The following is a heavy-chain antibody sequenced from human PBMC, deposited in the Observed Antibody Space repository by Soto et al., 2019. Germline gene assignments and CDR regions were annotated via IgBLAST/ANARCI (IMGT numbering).Heavy chain of an antibody. D-gene: IGHD3-3*01. V-gene: IGHV3-49*03. J-gene: IGHJ3*02. CDR1: GFTFGDYA. CDR2: IRSKAYGGTT. CDR3: TRDQLFLEWLLSDAFDI. Sequence: PGGSLRLSCTASGFTFGDYAMSWFRQAPGKGLEWVGFIRSKAYGGTTEYAASVKGRFTISRDDSKSIAYPQMNSLKTEDTAVYYCTRDQLFLEWLLSDAFDIWGQGTMVTVSS.